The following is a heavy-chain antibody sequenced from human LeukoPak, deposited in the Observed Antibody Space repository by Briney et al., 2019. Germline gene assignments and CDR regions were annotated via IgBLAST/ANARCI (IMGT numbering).Heavy chain of an antibody. V-gene: IGHV1-2*02. CDR1: GYTFTGYY. CDR3: ARDLSMVRGTYYYYGMDV. Sequence: GASVKVSCKASGYTFTGYYMHWVRQAPGQGLEGMGWINPNSGSTNYAQKFQGRVTMTRDTSISTAYMELSRLRSDDTAVYYCARDLSMVRGTYYYYGMDVWGQGTTVTVSS. D-gene: IGHD3-10*01. J-gene: IGHJ6*02. CDR2: INPNSGST.